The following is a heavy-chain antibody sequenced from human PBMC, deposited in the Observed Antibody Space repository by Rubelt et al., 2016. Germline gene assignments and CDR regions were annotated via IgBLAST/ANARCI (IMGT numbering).Heavy chain of an antibody. CDR1: GVSMSTGGPY. CDR3: ARIFSGNKGSVVPAANWFFDL. J-gene: IGHJ2*01. CDR2: IYYTGTT. D-gene: IGHD2-2*01. V-gene: IGHV4-31*03. Sequence: GQLQESGPGLVKPSQTLSLTCTVSGVSMSTGGPYWSWIRQHPGKGLEWIGYIYYTGTTYYNTSLKSRVSISVDTSKNQVSLNLSSVTAAATAVYYCARIFSGNKGSVVPAANWFFDLWGRGTLVTVSS.